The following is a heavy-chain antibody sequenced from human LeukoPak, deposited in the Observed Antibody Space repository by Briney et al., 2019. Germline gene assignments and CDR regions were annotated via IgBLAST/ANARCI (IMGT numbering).Heavy chain of an antibody. V-gene: IGHV3-23*01. CDR3: ATFYSGNYNDFDY. CDR1: GFTFSSYV. J-gene: IGHJ4*02. Sequence: GGSLRLSCAASGFTFSSYVMSWVRQAPGKGLEWVSSISNSGGSTYYADSVKGRFTISRDNSKNTLYLQMNSLRAEDTAVYYCATFYSGNYNDFDYWGQGTLVTVSS. D-gene: IGHD1-26*01. CDR2: ISNSGGST.